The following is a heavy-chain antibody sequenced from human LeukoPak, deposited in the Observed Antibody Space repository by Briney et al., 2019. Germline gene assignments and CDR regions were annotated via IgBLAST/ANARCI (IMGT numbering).Heavy chain of an antibody. CDR3: ARDTSSYPQFDD. CDR1: GFVFRNNA. Sequence: GGSLRLSCTASGFVFRNNAMHWVRQAPGRGLEWVADIWNGGNNKYYADSVRGRFTISRDNSKNTLYLQMNSLRVDDTARYYCARDTSSYPQFDDWGQGTLVTVSS. V-gene: IGHV3-33*01. D-gene: IGHD3-16*02. CDR2: IWNGGNNK. J-gene: IGHJ4*02.